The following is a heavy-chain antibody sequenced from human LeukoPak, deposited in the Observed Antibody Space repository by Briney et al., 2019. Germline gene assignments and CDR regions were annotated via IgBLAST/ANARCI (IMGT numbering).Heavy chain of an antibody. Sequence: GGSLRLSWAASGFTFSSYSMNWVRQAPGKGLEWVSSISSSSSHIYYADSVKGRFTIPRDNAKNSLYLQMNSLRAEDTAVYYCARDLYSSGRKPLDYWGQGTLVTVSS. CDR1: GFTFSSYS. CDR2: ISSSSSHI. J-gene: IGHJ4*02. V-gene: IGHV3-21*01. CDR3: ARDLYSSGRKPLDY. D-gene: IGHD6-19*01.